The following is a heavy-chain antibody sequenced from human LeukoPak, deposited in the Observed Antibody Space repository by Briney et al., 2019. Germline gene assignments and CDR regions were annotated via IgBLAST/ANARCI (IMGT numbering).Heavy chain of an antibody. CDR2: IRYDGSNK. CDR1: GFTFSSYG. D-gene: IGHD5-12*01. J-gene: IGHJ4*02. V-gene: IGHV3-30*02. Sequence: GGPLRLSCAASGFTFSSYGMHWVRQAPGKGLEWVSFIRYDGSNKYYADSVKGRFTISRDNSKNTLYLQMNSLRAEDTAVYYCAKWGQRARYSGLGYWGQGTLVTVSS. CDR3: AKWGQRARYSGLGY.